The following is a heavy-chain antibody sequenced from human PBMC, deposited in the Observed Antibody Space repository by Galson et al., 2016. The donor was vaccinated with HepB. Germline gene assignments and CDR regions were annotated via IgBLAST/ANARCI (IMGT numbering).Heavy chain of an antibody. D-gene: IGHD5-18*01. J-gene: IGHJ6*02. CDR3: ARARGYTSTYGGGYHYGMGV. CDR2: ISSGSSYL. CDR1: GFTLSTYS. Sequence: SLRLSCAASGFTLSTYSINWVRQAPGKGLEWVASISSGSSYLNYADSVKGRFTISRDNAKNSVYLQMNLLRAEDTAVYHRARARGYTSTYGGGYHYGMGVWGQGTTVTVSS. V-gene: IGHV3-21*01.